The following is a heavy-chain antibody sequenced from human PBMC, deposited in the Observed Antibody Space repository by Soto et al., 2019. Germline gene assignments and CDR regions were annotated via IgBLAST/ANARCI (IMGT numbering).Heavy chain of an antibody. J-gene: IGHJ5*02. D-gene: IGHD6-13*01. V-gene: IGHV6-1*01. Sequence: SQTLSLTCAISGDGVSSNSAAWNWIRQSPSRGLEWLGRAYYRSKWYNDYAVSVKSRITINPDTSKNQFSLQLNSVTPDDTAVYYCAQGGIAAAGTLSWFDPWGQGTLVTVSS. CDR1: GDGVSSNSAA. CDR3: AQGGIAAAGTLSWFDP. CDR2: AYYRSKWYN.